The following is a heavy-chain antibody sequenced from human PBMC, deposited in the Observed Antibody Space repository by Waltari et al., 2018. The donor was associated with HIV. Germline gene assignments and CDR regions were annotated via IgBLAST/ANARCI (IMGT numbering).Heavy chain of an antibody. J-gene: IGHJ4*02. CDR2: IDHGAPDT. CDR3: ARGLPKQWLAYFDY. Sequence: EVQLVQSGAEVKKPGESLKISCKSSGYNFTTYWIGWVRQMPGKGLEWMGIIDHGAPDTGYSPSFQGQVTISADKSISTALLQWSSLKASDTAMYYCARGLPKQWLAYFDYWGQGTLVTVSS. V-gene: IGHV5-51*01. CDR1: GYNFTTYW. D-gene: IGHD6-19*01.